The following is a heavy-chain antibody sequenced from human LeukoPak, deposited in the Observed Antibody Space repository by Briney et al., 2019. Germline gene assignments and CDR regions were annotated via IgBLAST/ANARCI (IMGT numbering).Heavy chain of an antibody. V-gene: IGHV4-34*01. Sequence: SETLSLTCAVYGGSFSGYYWSWIRQPPGKGLEWIGEINHSGSTNYNPSLKSRVTISVDTSKNQFSLKLSSVTAADTAVYYCARRSVVPAAFRDWGQGTLVTVSS. D-gene: IGHD2-2*01. J-gene: IGHJ4*02. CDR1: GGSFSGYY. CDR3: ARRSVVPAAFRD. CDR2: INHSGST.